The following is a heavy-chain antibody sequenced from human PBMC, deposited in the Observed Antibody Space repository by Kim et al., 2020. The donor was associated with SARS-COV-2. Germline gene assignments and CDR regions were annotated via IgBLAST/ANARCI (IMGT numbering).Heavy chain of an antibody. Sequence: GGSLRLSCAASGFTFSSYSMNWVRQAPGKGLEWVSSISSSSSYIYYADSVKGRFTISRDNAKNSLYLQMNSLRAEDTAVYYCAKEGSNWYYFDYWGQGTLVTVSS. V-gene: IGHV3-21*01. J-gene: IGHJ4*02. D-gene: IGHD1-26*01. CDR1: GFTFSSYS. CDR2: ISSSSSYI. CDR3: AKEGSNWYYFDY.